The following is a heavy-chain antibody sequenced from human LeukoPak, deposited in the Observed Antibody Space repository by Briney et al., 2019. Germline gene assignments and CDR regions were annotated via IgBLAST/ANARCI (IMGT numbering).Heavy chain of an antibody. J-gene: IGHJ6*02. V-gene: IGHV4-59*08. CDR2: IFYSGST. D-gene: IGHD6-13*01. CDR1: GGSISSYY. Sequence: PSETLSLTCTVSGGSISSYYWSWIRQPPGKGLEWIGSIFYSGSTNYNPSLKSRVTISLDTSKNRFSLKLSSVTAADTAMYYCARSYSSSDHYYYYGMDVWGQGTTVTVSS. CDR3: ARSYSSSDHYYYYGMDV.